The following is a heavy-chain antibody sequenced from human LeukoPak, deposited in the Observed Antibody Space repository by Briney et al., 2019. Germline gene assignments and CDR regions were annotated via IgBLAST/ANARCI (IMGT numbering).Heavy chain of an antibody. CDR3: ARPRYNWNHYFDY. CDR2: IYYGGST. V-gene: IGHV4-39*01. Sequence: SETLSLTCSVSGGSITSPAYYWGWLRQPPGKGLEWIGTIYYGGSTYYSTSLKSRVTITVDTSKNQFSLEVTSVTAADTAVYYCARPRYNWNHYFDYWGQGRLVTVSS. D-gene: IGHD1-20*01. CDR1: GGSITSPAYY. J-gene: IGHJ4*02.